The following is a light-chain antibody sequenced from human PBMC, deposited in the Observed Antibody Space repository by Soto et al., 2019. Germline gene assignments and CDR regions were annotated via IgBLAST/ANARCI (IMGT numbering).Light chain of an antibody. CDR3: QQYCSSPPYT. V-gene: IGKV3-20*01. J-gene: IGKJ2*01. Sequence: EIVLTQSPGTLSLSPGERATLSCRASQSVSSSYLAWYQQKPGQAPRLLIYGASSRATGIPDRFSGSGSGTDFTLTISRLEPEDFAVYYCQQYCSSPPYTFCQGTKLEIK. CDR2: GAS. CDR1: QSVSSSY.